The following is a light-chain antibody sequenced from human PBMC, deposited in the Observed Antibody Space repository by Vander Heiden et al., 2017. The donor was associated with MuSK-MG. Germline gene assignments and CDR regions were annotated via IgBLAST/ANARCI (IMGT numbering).Light chain of an antibody. CDR2: CAS. V-gene: IGKV4-1*01. CDR1: QSLLYFSNNRNY. CDR3: QQFFSAPLT. J-gene: IGKJ4*01. Sequence: DIGMTKSQYSLALSLGERATIICWSSQSLLYFSNNRNYLAWYQQKPGQSPKLIIYCASTRESGVPDRFSGSGSGADFSLTITNLQAEDVAVYYCQQFFSAPLTFGGGTKVEIK.